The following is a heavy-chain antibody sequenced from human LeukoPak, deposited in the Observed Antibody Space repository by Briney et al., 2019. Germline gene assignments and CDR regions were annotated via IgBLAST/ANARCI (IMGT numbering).Heavy chain of an antibody. J-gene: IGHJ4*02. Sequence: ASVKVSCKASGYTFTSYGISWVRQAPGQGLEWMGWISAYNGNTNYAQKLKGRVTMTTDTSTSTAYMELRSLRSDDTAVYYCARDPRWDSGDDYAPRFDYWSQGTLVTVSS. CDR2: ISAYNGNT. CDR3: ARDPRWDSGDDYAPRFDY. CDR1: GYTFTSYG. V-gene: IGHV1-18*01. D-gene: IGHD5-12*01.